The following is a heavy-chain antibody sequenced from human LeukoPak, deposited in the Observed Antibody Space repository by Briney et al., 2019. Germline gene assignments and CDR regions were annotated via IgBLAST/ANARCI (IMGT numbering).Heavy chain of an antibody. CDR3: ARDEWVTGSHGD. CDR1: GFTFSTYA. Sequence: PGGSLRLSCAASGFTFSTYAMIWVRQAPGKGLEWVSIIYSDGSTYYADSVKGRFTISRDNSKNTLYLQMNSLRAEDTAVYYCARDEWVTGSHGDWGQGTLVTVSS. D-gene: IGHD1-26*01. V-gene: IGHV3-66*01. CDR2: IYSDGST. J-gene: IGHJ4*02.